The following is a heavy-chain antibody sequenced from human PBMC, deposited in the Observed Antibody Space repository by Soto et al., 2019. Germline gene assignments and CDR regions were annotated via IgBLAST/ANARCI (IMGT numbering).Heavy chain of an antibody. J-gene: IGHJ4*02. V-gene: IGHV3-49*04. CDR3: TRAPMTAVIYYFDF. CDR2: IRSKAYGGTT. D-gene: IGHD4-17*01. CDR1: GFTFGDHA. Sequence: PGGSLRLSCTASGFTFGDHAMSWVRQAPGKGLEWVGFIRSKAYGGTTEYAASVKGRFTISRDDSNSIAYLQMNSLKTEDTAVYYCTRAPMTAVIYYFDFWGQGTLVTVSS.